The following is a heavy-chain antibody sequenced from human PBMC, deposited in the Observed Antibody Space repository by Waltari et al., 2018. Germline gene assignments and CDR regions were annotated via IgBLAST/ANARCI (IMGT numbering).Heavy chain of an antibody. CDR2: INPDGSAK. J-gene: IGHJ6*02. CDR3: SESLNV. CDR1: GFPFRNFW. V-gene: IGHV3-7*01. Sequence: EVQMVASGGGLVQPGGSLRRSCAASGFPFRNFWMDWGRQAPGKGLEWVANINPDGSAKNYVDSVKGRFTIFRDNTKNSLYLQMNSLRAEDTAIYYCSESLNVWGPGTTVTVSS.